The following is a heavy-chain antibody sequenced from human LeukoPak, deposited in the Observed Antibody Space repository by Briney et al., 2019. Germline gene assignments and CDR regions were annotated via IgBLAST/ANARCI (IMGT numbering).Heavy chain of an antibody. CDR3: ARSYYDSSGYYYADWYFDL. J-gene: IGHJ2*01. V-gene: IGHV4-4*07. D-gene: IGHD3-22*01. Sequence: PSETLSLTCTVSGGSISSYYWSWIRQPAGKGLEWIGRIYTSGSTNYNPSLKSRVTISVDTSKNQFSLKLSSVTAADTAVYYCARSYYDSSGYYYADWYFDLWGRGTLVTVSS. CDR1: GGSISSYY. CDR2: IYTSGST.